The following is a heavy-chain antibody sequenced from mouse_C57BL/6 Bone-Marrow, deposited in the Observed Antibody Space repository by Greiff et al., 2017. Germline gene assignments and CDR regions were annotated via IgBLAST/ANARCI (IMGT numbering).Heavy chain of an antibody. J-gene: IGHJ3*01. CDR2: IDPSDSYT. Sequence: QVQLKQSGAELVRPGTSVKLSCKASGYTFTSYWMHWVKQRPGQGLEWIGVIDPSDSYTNYNQKFKGKATLTVDTSSSTAYMQLSSLTSEDSAVYYCATYYYGMAWFAYWGQGTLVTVSA. CDR1: GYTFTSYW. CDR3: ATYYYGMAWFAY. V-gene: IGHV1-59*01. D-gene: IGHD1-1*01.